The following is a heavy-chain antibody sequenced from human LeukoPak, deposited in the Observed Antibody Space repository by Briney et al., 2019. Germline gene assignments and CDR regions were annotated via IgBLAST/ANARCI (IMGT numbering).Heavy chain of an antibody. CDR1: GGSFSGYY. Sequence: PSETLSPTCAVYGGSFSGYYWSWIRQPPGKGLEWIGEINHSGSTNYNPSLKSRVTISVDTSKNQFSLKLSSVTAADTAVYYCARENCSGGSCHRSKSLYYFDYWGQGTLVTVSS. V-gene: IGHV4-34*01. D-gene: IGHD2-15*01. CDR3: ARENCSGGSCHRSKSLYYFDY. CDR2: INHSGST. J-gene: IGHJ4*02.